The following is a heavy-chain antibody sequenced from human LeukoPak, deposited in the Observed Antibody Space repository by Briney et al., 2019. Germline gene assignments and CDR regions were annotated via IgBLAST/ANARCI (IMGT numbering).Heavy chain of an antibody. J-gene: IGHJ4*02. CDR1: GGSISGYH. V-gene: IGHV4-59*01. CDR2: IYYSGSSGST. CDR3: ARWNHGDDY. D-gene: IGHD1-14*01. Sequence: SETLSLPCSVSGGSISGYHWSWIRQPPGKGLEWIGYIYYSGSSGSTNYNPSLKSLVTISVDTSKNQFSLNLSSVTAADTAVYYCARWNHGDDYWGQGTLVTVSS.